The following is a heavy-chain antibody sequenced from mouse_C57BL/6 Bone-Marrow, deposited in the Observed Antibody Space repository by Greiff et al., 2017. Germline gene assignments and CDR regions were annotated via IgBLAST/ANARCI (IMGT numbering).Heavy chain of an antibody. Sequence: VQLQQSGAELARPGASVKLSCKASGYTFTSYGISWVKQRTGQGLEWIGEIYPRSGNTYYNEKFKGKATLTADKSSSTAYMELRSLTSEDSAVYFCARDYGSSYGGAYWGQGTLVTVSA. D-gene: IGHD1-1*01. CDR3: ARDYGSSYGGAY. V-gene: IGHV1-81*01. CDR1: GYTFTSYG. J-gene: IGHJ3*01. CDR2: IYPRSGNT.